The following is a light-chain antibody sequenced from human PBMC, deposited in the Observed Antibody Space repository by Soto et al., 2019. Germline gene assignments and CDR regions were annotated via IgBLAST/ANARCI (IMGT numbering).Light chain of an antibody. Sequence: QSALTQPASVSGSPGQSITIPCTGSSSDVGSYNYVSWYQQHPGKAPKLLIYDVNNRPSGVSNRFSGCKSGNTASLTISGLKAEDEADYYCTSYTSSRDVVFGGGTKVTVL. CDR3: TSYTSSRDVV. J-gene: IGLJ2*01. V-gene: IGLV2-14*03. CDR1: SSDVGSYNY. CDR2: DVN.